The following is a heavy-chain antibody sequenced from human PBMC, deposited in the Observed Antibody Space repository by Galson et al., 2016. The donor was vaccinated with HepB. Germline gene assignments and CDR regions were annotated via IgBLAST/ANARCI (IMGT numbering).Heavy chain of an antibody. D-gene: IGHD1-26*01. CDR3: ARVFTLPWELSEFGRFDP. V-gene: IGHV4-59*01. Sequence: ETLSLTCTVSGGSISSYYWTWIRQPPGKGLEWIGYIHYSGSTNYNPSLRRRVSISLDTSKKYFSLTLRSVTAADTAVYYCARVFTLPWELSEFGRFDPWGQGTLVTVSS. J-gene: IGHJ5*02. CDR1: GGSISSYY. CDR2: IHYSGST.